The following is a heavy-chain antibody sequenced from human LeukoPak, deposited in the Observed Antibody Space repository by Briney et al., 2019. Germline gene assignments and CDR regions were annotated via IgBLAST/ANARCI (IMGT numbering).Heavy chain of an antibody. CDR1: GGSITTDC. J-gene: IGHJ4*02. V-gene: IGHV4-4*09. Sequence: KASETLSLTCTVSGGSITTDCWIWIRQPPGKGLEWIAYIYSSGMTKYNPSLKSRGTISVDPSKNQLSLKLNSVTAADTAVYYCARRTPGPQLDEYVAYYFGLWGQGTLVTVSS. D-gene: IGHD3/OR15-3a*01. CDR2: IYSSGMT. CDR3: ARRTPGPQLDEYVAYYFGL.